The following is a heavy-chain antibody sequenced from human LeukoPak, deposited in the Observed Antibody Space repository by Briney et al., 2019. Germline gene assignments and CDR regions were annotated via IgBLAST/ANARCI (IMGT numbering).Heavy chain of an antibody. D-gene: IGHD2-2*01. Sequence: GASVKVSCKASGYTFTGYYMHWVRQAPGQGLEWMGWINPNSGGTNYAQKFQGRVTMTRDTSISTAYMELSRLRSDDTAVYYCARVGAVYCSSTSCPRFDPWGQGTLVTVSS. J-gene: IGHJ5*02. V-gene: IGHV1-2*02. CDR3: ARVGAVYCSSTSCPRFDP. CDR1: GYTFTGYY. CDR2: INPNSGGT.